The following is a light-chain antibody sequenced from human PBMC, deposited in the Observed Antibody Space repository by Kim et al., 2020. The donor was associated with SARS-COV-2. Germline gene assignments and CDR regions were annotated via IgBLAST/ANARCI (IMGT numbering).Light chain of an antibody. CDR1: QSMSSN. CDR3: QQYNNWPIT. Sequence: VSPGERATLPCRASQSMSSNLAWYQQKPGQAPRLLIYGASTRATDIPARFSGSGSGTEFTLTISSLQSEDFAVYYCQQYNNWPITFGQGTRLEIK. CDR2: GAS. J-gene: IGKJ5*01. V-gene: IGKV3-15*01.